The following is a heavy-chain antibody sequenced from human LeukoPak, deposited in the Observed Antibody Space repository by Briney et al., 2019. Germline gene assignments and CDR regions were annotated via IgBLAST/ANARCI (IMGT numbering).Heavy chain of an antibody. CDR3: AKDGYSKGVYYYDSSGLSVA. Sequence: GRSLRLSCVASGFPFSSYAMHWVRQAPGKGLEWVAIISYDGSNKYHADSVKGRFTISRDNSKNTLYLQMNSLRAEDTAVYYCAKDGYSKGVYYYDSSGLSVAWGQGTLVTVSS. V-gene: IGHV3-30-3*01. J-gene: IGHJ4*02. D-gene: IGHD3-22*01. CDR2: ISYDGSNK. CDR1: GFPFSSYA.